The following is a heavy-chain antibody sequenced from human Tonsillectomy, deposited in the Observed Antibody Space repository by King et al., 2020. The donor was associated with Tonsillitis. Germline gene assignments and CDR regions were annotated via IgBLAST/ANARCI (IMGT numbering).Heavy chain of an antibody. V-gene: IGHV4-39*01. CDR1: GGSISSSSYY. Sequence: QLQESGPGLVKPSETLSLTCTVSGGSISSSSYYWGGILQPPGKGLEWIGRIYYRGGTYYNPSLKSRVTISVNTSKNQFSLQLSSWAAADTAVYYCARRTFGRSGYMDVWGKGTTVTVSS. J-gene: IGHJ6*03. CDR3: ARRTFGRSGYMDV. D-gene: IGHD3-10*01. CDR2: IYYRGGT.